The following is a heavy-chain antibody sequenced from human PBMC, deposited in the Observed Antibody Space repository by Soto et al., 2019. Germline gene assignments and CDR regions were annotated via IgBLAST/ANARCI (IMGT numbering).Heavy chain of an antibody. V-gene: IGHV4-4*02. CDR2: IYHTVST. D-gene: IGHD2-15*01. CDR1: SGSISSSNW. Sequence: SETLSLTCAVSSGSISSSNWWSWVRQPPGKGLEWIGEIYHTVSTNYNPSLKSRVTISVDKSKNQFSLKLSFVTAADTAVYYCARQDCSGGSCFEYFQHWGQGTLVTVSS. CDR3: ARQDCSGGSCFEYFQH. J-gene: IGHJ1*01.